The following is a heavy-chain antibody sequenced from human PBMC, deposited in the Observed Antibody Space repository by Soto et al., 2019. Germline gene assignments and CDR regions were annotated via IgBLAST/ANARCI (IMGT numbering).Heavy chain of an antibody. Sequence: PSETLSLTCTVSGDSMNNFYCIFIRHPPLKTLEWIVNIFYTGSTTYNPSLESRITMSVDTSKNQFSLRLSSVSAADTAVYFCAKYRRTAAEGYTLDYWGRGTLVTVSS. CDR1: GDSMNNFY. CDR2: IFYTGST. CDR3: AKYRRTAAEGYTLDY. D-gene: IGHD6-13*01. V-gene: IGHV4-59*01. J-gene: IGHJ4*02.